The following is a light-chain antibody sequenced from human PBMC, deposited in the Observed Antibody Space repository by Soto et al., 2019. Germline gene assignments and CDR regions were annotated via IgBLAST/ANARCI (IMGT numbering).Light chain of an antibody. CDR2: GAS. V-gene: IGKV3-20*01. CDR3: QQYGSSPRT. CDR1: QSVSSSC. Sequence: EIVLTQSPGTLSLSPGERATLSCRASQSVSSSCLAWYQQKPGQAPRLLIYGASSRATGIPDTFSGSGSGTDFTLIISSLEPEDFAVYYCQQYGSSPRTFGQGTKVEIK. J-gene: IGKJ1*01.